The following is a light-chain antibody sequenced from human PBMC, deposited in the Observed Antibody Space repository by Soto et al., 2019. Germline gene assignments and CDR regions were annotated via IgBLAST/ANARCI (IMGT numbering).Light chain of an antibody. J-gene: IGKJ1*01. V-gene: IGKV1-39*01. CDR2: AAS. CDR1: ASISSY. Sequence: DIQMTQSPSSLSASVGDRVTITCRASASISSYLNWYQQSPGKAPKLLIYAASSLQSGVPSRFSGSGSGTDFTLTISSLQPEDFATFYCQQSYSTPWTFGQGTKVDIK. CDR3: QQSYSTPWT.